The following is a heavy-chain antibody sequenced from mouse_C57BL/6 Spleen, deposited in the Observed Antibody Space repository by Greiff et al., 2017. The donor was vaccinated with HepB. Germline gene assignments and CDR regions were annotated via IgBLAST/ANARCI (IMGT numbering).Heavy chain of an antibody. D-gene: IGHD4-1*01. Sequence: QVQLKESGAELVKPGASVKISCKASGYAFSSYWMNWVKQRPGKGLEWIGQIYPGDGDTNYNGKFKGKATLTADKSSSTAYMQLSSLTSEDSAVYFCARSPGTWYFDVWGTGTTVTVSS. V-gene: IGHV1-80*01. CDR2: IYPGDGDT. CDR1: GYAFSSYW. J-gene: IGHJ1*03. CDR3: ARSPGTWYFDV.